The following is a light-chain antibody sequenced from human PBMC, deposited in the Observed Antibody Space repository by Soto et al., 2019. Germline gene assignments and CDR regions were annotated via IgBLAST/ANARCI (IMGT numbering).Light chain of an antibody. CDR1: QAITNT. V-gene: IGKV1-9*01. CDR2: EES. Sequence: DIHLTQSPSSLSASVGDRVTITCRASQAITNTLAWYQQKPGNPPRLLIWEESTLHSGVPSRFSGRKVGTQFILTIDSLQPEDFATYYCQQVKSYPRTFGGGTKVDIK. J-gene: IGKJ4*01. CDR3: QQVKSYPRT.